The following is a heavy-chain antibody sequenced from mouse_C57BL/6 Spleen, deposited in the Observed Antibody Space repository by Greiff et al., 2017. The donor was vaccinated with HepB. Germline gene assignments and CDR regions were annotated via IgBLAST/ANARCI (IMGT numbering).Heavy chain of an antibody. Sequence: EVQLQQSGPGLVKPSQSLSLTCSVTGYSITSGYYWNWIRQFPGNKLEWMGYISYDGSNNYNPSLKNRISITRDTSKNQFFLKLNSVTTEDTATYYCARGRNGDWFAYWGQGTLVTVSA. J-gene: IGHJ3*01. CDR3: ARGRNGDWFAY. CDR2: ISYDGSN. V-gene: IGHV3-6*01. CDR1: GYSITSGYY.